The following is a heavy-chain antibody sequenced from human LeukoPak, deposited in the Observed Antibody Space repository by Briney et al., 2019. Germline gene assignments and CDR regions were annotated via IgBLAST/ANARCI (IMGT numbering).Heavy chain of an antibody. CDR2: INHSGST. D-gene: IGHD3-10*01. Sequence: KPSETLSLTCAVYGGSFSGYYWSWVRQPPGKGLEWIGEINHSGSTNYNPSLKSRVTISVDTSKNQFSLKLSSVTAADTAVYYCARDIGSGSYPDWGQGTLVTVSS. V-gene: IGHV4-34*01. CDR3: ARDIGSGSYPD. J-gene: IGHJ4*02. CDR1: GGSFSGYY.